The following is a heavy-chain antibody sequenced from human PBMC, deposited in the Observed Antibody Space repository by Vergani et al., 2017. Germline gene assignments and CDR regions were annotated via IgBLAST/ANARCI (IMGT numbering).Heavy chain of an antibody. CDR1: GFTFSSYA. CDR2: ISGSGGST. D-gene: IGHD3-3*01. Sequence: EVQLVESGGGLVQPGGSLRLSCAASGFTFSSYAMSWVRQAPGKGLEWVSAISGSGGSTYYADSVKGRFTISRDNSKNTLYLQMNSLRAEDTAVYYCARDPFRADFWSGYVEYYYYYYMDVWGKGTTVTVSS. J-gene: IGHJ6*03. V-gene: IGHV3-23*04. CDR3: ARDPFRADFWSGYVEYYYYYYMDV.